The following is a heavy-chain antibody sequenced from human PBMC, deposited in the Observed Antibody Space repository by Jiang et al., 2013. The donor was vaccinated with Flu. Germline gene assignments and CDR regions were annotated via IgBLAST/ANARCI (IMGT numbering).Heavy chain of an antibody. CDR3: ATYDSSGYHNFDY. D-gene: IGHD3-22*01. CDR2: INAGNGNT. J-gene: IGHJ4*02. Sequence: EVKKPGASVKVSCKASGYTFTSYAMHWVRQAPGQRLGWMGWINAGNGNTKYSQKFQGRVTITRDTSATTAYMELSSLRSEDTAVYYCATYDSSGYHNFDYWGQGTLVTVSS. V-gene: IGHV1-3*01. CDR1: GYTFTSYA.